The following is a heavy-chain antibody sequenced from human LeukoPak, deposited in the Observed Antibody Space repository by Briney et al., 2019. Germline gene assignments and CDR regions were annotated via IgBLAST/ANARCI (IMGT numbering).Heavy chain of an antibody. CDR1: GYTFTTYG. V-gene: IGHV1-18*01. CDR3: AREDYYDSSGYSMPLGY. J-gene: IGHJ4*02. D-gene: IGHD3-22*01. CDR2: ISAYNGNT. Sequence: ASVKVSCKASGYTFTTYGISWVRQSPGQGLEWMGWISAYNGNTNYAQKLQGRVTMTTDTSTSTAYMELRSLRSDDTAVYYCAREDYYDSSGYSMPLGYWGQGTLVTVSS.